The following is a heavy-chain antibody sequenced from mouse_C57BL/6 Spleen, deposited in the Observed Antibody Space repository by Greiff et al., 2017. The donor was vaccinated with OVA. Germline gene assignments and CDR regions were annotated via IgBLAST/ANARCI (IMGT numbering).Heavy chain of an antibody. CDR3: ARWDDGNYDYYAMDY. D-gene: IGHD2-3*01. CDR1: GYAFTNYL. V-gene: IGHV1-54*01. J-gene: IGHJ4*01. Sequence: VQLQQSGAELVRPGTSVKVSCKASGYAFTNYLIEWVKQRPGQGLEWIGVINPGSGGTNYNEKFKGKATLTADKSSSTAYMQLSSLTSEDSAVYFCARWDDGNYDYYAMDYWGQGTSVTVSS. CDR2: INPGSGGT.